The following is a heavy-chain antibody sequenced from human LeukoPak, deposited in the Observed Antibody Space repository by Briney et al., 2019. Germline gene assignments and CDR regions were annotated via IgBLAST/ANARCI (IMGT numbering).Heavy chain of an antibody. D-gene: IGHD2-2*02. CDR3: ARDGSLGYCSSTSCYTHWYFDL. CDR2: IIPIFGTA. J-gene: IGHJ2*01. CDR1: GGTFSSYA. V-gene: IGHV1-69*13. Sequence: SVKVSRKASGGTFSSYAISWVRQAPGQGLEWMGGIIPIFGTANYAQKFQGRVTITADESTSTAYMELSSLRSEDTAVYYCARDGSLGYCSSTSCYTHWYFDLWGRGTLVTVSS.